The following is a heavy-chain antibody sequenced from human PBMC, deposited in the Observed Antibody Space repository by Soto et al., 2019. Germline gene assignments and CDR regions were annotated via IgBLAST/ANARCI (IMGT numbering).Heavy chain of an antibody. CDR1: GFTFSSYA. CDR3: AKVCCEKYCSGTSCPGGMDV. CDR2: ISGSGGST. D-gene: IGHD2-2*01. V-gene: IGHV3-23*01. Sequence: PGGSLRLSCAASGFTFSSYAMSWVRQAPGKGLEWVSGISGSGGSTYYADSVKGRLTISRDNSKNTLYLQMNSLRAEDTAVYYCAKVCCEKYCSGTSCPGGMDVWGQGPTVTVSS. J-gene: IGHJ6*02.